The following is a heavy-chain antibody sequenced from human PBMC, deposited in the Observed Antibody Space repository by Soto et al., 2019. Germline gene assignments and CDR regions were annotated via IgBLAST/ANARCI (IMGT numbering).Heavy chain of an antibody. J-gene: IGHJ4*02. CDR3: VRLELWIGRDY. D-gene: IGHD3-3*01. CDR1: GFTVSNNY. V-gene: IGHV3-53*02. CDR2: IYSGGST. Sequence: EVQLVETGGGLIQPGGSLRLSCAVSGFTVSNNYMSWVRQAPGKGLERVSVIYSGGSTYYADSVKGRFTISRDNSKNTVYLQMNSLRAEDTAVYYCVRLELWIGRDYWGLGTLVTVSS.